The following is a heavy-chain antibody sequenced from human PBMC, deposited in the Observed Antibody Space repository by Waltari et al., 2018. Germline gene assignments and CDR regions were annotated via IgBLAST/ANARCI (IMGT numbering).Heavy chain of an antibody. Sequence: EVQPLVSGGGLVQPGGSLRLSCPVSGFTFSNYCMACVRPAPGKGLVFVASISGSGVTTYYADSVKGLCTISRDNSKNTMYLQMNSLRAEDTAVYYCGAQWEQYDYWGQATLVTVSS. J-gene: IGHJ4*02. V-gene: IGHV3-23*01. CDR1: GFTFSNYC. CDR2: ISGSGVTT. CDR3: GAQWEQYDY. D-gene: IGHD1-26*01.